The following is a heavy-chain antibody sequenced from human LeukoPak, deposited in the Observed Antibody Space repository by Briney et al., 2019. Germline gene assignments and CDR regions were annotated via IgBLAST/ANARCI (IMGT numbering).Heavy chain of an antibody. Sequence: PSETLSLTCTVSGGSISSSSYYWGWIRQPPGKGLEWVGSIYYTGNTYYNPSLKSRVTISLDTSKNQFSLKVSSVTAADTAVYYCARVRKTQLRYCNGGSCYGNVDSWGQGTLVTVSS. J-gene: IGHJ4*02. V-gene: IGHV4-39*07. CDR3: ARVRKTQLRYCNGGSCYGNVDS. D-gene: IGHD2-15*01. CDR2: IYYTGNT. CDR1: GGSISSSSYY.